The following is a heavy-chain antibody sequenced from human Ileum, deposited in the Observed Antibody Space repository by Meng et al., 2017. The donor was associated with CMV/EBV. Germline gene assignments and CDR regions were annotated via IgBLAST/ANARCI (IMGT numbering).Heavy chain of an antibody. CDR1: GYIFTGYY. CDR3: ARGNSPLSGAAALWS. Sequence: LVQAGAEVKKPGASVKVSCKASGYIFTGYYLHWVRQAPGHGLDCNGRMNPNPIRGGTDSAQKFQGRLAMTRDTSTSIAFMELSSLKSDDTAVYYCARGNSPLSGAAALWSWGQGTLVTVSS. J-gene: IGHJ5*02. D-gene: IGHD6-25*01. CDR2: MNPNPIRGGT. V-gene: IGHV1-2*06.